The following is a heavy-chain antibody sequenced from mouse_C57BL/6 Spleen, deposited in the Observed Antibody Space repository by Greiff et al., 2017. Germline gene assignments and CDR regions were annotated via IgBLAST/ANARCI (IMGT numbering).Heavy chain of an antibody. CDR3: ARHYGSSLYYFDY. Sequence: QVQLKQPGAELVKPGASVKLSCKASGYTFTSYWMQWVKQRPGQGLEWIGEIDPSDSYTNYNQKFKGKATLTVDTSSSTAYMQLSSLTSEDSAVYYCARHYGSSLYYFDYWGQGTTLTVSS. CDR1: GYTFTSYW. D-gene: IGHD1-1*01. V-gene: IGHV1-50*01. CDR2: IDPSDSYT. J-gene: IGHJ2*01.